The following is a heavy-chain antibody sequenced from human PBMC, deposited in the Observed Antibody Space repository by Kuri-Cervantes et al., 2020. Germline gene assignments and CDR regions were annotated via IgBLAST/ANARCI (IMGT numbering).Heavy chain of an antibody. CDR3: ARDRAMVRGVIKILNWFDP. J-gene: IGHJ5*02. Sequence: ASVKVSCKASGYTFTSYAMHWVRQAPGQRLGWMGWINAGNGNTKYSQKFQGRVTITRDTSASTAYMELSSLRSEDTAVYYCARDRAMVRGVIKILNWFDPWGQGTLVTVSS. D-gene: IGHD3-10*01. V-gene: IGHV1-3*01. CDR1: GYTFTSYA. CDR2: INAGNGNT.